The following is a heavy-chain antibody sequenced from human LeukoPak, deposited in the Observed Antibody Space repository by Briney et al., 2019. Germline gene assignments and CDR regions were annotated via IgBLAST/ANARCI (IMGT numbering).Heavy chain of an antibody. CDR3: AKDTGPRRLFSSTLLDY. J-gene: IGHJ4*02. V-gene: IGHV3-9*01. CDR1: GFTFDDYA. Sequence: GGSLRLSCAASGFTFDDYAMHWVRQAPGKGLEWVSGISWNSGSIGYADSVKGRFTISRDNAKNSLYLQMNSLRAEDTALYYCAKDTGPRRLFSSTLLDYWGQGTLVTVSS. D-gene: IGHD3-22*01. CDR2: ISWNSGSI.